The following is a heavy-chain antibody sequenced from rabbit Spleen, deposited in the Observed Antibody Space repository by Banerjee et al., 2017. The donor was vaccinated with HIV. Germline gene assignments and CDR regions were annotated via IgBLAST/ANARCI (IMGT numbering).Heavy chain of an antibody. Sequence: QEQLVESGGGLVKPGASLTLTCTASGFSFSSSYYICWVRQAPGKGLEWIACIDAGSSGSTYYASWAKGRFTISKTSSTTVTLQMPSLTAADTATYFCARDRAGVGTYAGYYFDLWGPGTLVTVS. CDR3: ARDRAGVGTYAGYYFDL. D-gene: IGHD4-2*01. J-gene: IGHJ4*01. V-gene: IGHV1S45*01. CDR2: IDAGSSGST. CDR1: GFSFSSSYY.